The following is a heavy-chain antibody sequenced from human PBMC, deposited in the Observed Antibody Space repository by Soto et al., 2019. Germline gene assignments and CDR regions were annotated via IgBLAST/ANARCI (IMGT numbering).Heavy chain of an antibody. CDR3: ARMKSRFDELSDSSGMDV. V-gene: IGHV5-51*01. Sequence: GESLKISWKGSGYSFTSYWIGWVRQMPGKGLEWMGIIYPGDSDTRYSPSFQGQVTISADKSISTAYLQWSSLKASDTAMYYCARMKSRFDELSDSSGMDVWGQGTTVTVSS. CDR1: GYSFTSYW. CDR2: IYPGDSDT. D-gene: IGHD3-9*01. J-gene: IGHJ6*02.